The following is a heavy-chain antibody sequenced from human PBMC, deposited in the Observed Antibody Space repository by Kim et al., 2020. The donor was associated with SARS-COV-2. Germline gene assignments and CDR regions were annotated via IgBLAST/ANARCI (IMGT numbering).Heavy chain of an antibody. J-gene: IGHJ3*01. Sequence: GGSLRLSCAASGFTLSNYLMNWVRQTPGEGLVWVSRIHSDGSITHYADSVPARFSLSSHHAPPTLFLQMNRLRPSHASFYYCASALFSLLIAF. CDR3: ASALFSLLIAF. D-gene: IGHD3-16*01. V-gene: IGHV3-74*01. CDR1: GFTLSNYL. CDR2: IHSDGSIT.